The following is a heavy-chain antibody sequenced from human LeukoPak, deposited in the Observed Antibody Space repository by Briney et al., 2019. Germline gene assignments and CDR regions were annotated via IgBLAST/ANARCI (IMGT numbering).Heavy chain of an antibody. Sequence: VASVKVSCKASGYTFTGYYMHWVRQAPGQGLEWMGWINPNSGGTNYAQKFQGRVTMTRDTSISTAYMELSRLRSDDTAVYYCARGGGYCSSTSCYGYYYYYMDVWGKGTAVTVSS. V-gene: IGHV1-2*02. J-gene: IGHJ6*03. D-gene: IGHD2-2*03. CDR1: GYTFTGYY. CDR3: ARGGGYCSSTSCYGYYYYYMDV. CDR2: INPNSGGT.